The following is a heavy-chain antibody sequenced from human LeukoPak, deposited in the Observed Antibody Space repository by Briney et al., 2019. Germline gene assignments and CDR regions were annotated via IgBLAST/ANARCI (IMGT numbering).Heavy chain of an antibody. CDR1: GGSISSSSYY. CDR3: ARDLSHYGSGSYLNWFDP. CDR2: IYYSGST. J-gene: IGHJ5*02. Sequence: SETLSLTCTVSGGSISSSSYYWGWLRQPPGKGLEWIGSIYYSGSTYYNPSLKSRVTISVDTSKNQFSLKLSSVTAADTAVYYCARDLSHYGSGSYLNWFDPWGQGTLVTVSS. V-gene: IGHV4-39*07. D-gene: IGHD3-10*01.